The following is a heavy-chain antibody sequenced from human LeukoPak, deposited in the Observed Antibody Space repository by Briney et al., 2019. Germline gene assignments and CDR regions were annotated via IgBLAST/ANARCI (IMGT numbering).Heavy chain of an antibody. J-gene: IGHJ4*02. CDR2: ISSSSSYI. CDR1: GFTFSSYS. D-gene: IGHD6-19*01. Sequence: PGGSLRLSCAASGFTFSSYSMNWVRQAPGKGLEWVSSISSSSSYIYYADSVKGRSTISRDNAKNSLYLQMNSLRAEDTAVYYCAPRCGSGCGWGQGTLVTVSS. V-gene: IGHV3-21*01. CDR3: APRCGSGCG.